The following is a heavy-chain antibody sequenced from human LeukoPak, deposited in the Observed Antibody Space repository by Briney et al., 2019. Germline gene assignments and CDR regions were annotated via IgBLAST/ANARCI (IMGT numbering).Heavy chain of an antibody. CDR1: GYTFTSYG. J-gene: IGHJ5*02. V-gene: IGHV1-8*02. D-gene: IGHD1-26*01. Sequence: GASVKVSCKASGYTFTSYGISWVRQAPGQGLEWMGWMNPNSGNTGYAQKFQGRVTMTRNTSIITAYMELSSLRSEDTAVYYCARGGWELDNWFDPWGQGTLVTVSS. CDR2: MNPNSGNT. CDR3: ARGGWELDNWFDP.